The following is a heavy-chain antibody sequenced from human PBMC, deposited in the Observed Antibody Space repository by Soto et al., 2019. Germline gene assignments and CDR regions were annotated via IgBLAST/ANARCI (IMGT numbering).Heavy chain of an antibody. V-gene: IGHV4-39*01. CDR1: GGSISSSSYY. CDR2: IYYSGST. D-gene: IGHD3-3*01. Sequence: ETLSLTCTVSGGSISSSSYYWGWIRQPPGKGLEWIGSIYYSGSTYYNPPPKSRVTISVDTSKNQFSLKLSSVTAADTAVYYCARPLEWLSGGYYYYGMDVWGQGTTVTVSS. CDR3: ARPLEWLSGGYYYYGMDV. J-gene: IGHJ6*02.